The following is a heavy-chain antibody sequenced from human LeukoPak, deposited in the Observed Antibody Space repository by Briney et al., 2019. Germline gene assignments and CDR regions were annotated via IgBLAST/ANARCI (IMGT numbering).Heavy chain of an antibody. CDR2: IKQDGSEK. D-gene: IGHD2-15*01. CDR3: ARDPLFCSGGSCYLAYFDY. J-gene: IGHJ4*02. Sequence: GGSLRLSWAASGFTFSSHWMSWVRQAPGKGLEWVANIKQDGSEKYYVDSVKGRFTISRDNAKNSLYLQMNSLRAEDTAVYYCARDPLFCSGGSCYLAYFDYWGQGTLVTVSS. V-gene: IGHV3-7*01. CDR1: GFTFSSHW.